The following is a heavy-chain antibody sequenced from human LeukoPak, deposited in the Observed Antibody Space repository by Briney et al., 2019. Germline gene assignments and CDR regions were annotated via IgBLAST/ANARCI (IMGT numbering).Heavy chain of an antibody. D-gene: IGHD5-18*01. CDR2: IYTSGST. Sequence: SETLSLTCTVSGGSISSGSYYWSWIRQPAGKGLEWIGRIYTSGSTNYNPSLKSRVTISVDTSKNQFSLKLSSVTAADTAVYYCARDPGDTAMADNWFDPWGQGTLVIVSS. V-gene: IGHV4-61*02. CDR3: ARDPGDTAMADNWFDP. CDR1: GGSISSGSYY. J-gene: IGHJ5*02.